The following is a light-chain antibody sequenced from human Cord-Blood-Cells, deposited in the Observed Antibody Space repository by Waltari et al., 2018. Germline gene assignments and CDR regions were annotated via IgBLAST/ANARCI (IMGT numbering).Light chain of an antibody. V-gene: IGKV1-9*01. Sequence: DIQLIQSSSFLSASVGDRVIITCRASQVISSYLAWYQQKPGKAPKPLIYAASTLQSGVPSRFSGSGSGTEFTLTISSLQPDDFATYYCQQYNSYSYTFGQGTKLEIK. J-gene: IGKJ2*01. CDR1: QVISSY. CDR2: AAS. CDR3: QQYNSYSYT.